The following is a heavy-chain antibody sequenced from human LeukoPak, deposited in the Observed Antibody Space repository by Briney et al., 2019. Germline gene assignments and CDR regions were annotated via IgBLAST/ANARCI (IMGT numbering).Heavy chain of an antibody. V-gene: IGHV3-30*18. CDR3: AKDTGYSSSSLDY. D-gene: IGHD6-6*01. CDR2: ISYDGSNK. Sequence: GGSLRLSCAASGFTFSSYGMHWVRQAPGKGLEWVAVISYDGSNKYYADSVKGRFTISRDNSKNTLYLQMNSLRAEDTAVYYCAKDTGYSSSSLDYWGQGTLVTVSS. CDR1: GFTFSSYG. J-gene: IGHJ4*02.